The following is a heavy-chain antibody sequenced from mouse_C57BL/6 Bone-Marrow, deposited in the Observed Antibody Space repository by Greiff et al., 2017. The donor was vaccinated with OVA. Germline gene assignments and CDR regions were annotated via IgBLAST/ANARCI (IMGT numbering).Heavy chain of an antibody. CDR2: INYDGSST. CDR3: ARELRPWYFDV. Sequence: EVKVEESEGGLVQPGSSMKLSCTASGFTFSDYYMAWVRQVPEKGLEWVANINYDGSSTYYLDSLKSRFIISRDNAKNILYLQMSSLKSEDTATYYCARELRPWYFDVWGTGTTVTVSS. CDR1: GFTFSDYY. V-gene: IGHV5-16*01. J-gene: IGHJ1*03. D-gene: IGHD1-2*01.